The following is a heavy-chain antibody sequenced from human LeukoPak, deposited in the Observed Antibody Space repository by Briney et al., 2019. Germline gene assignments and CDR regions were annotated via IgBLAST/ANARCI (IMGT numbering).Heavy chain of an antibody. Sequence: GGSLRLSCAASGFTFSSYSMNWVRQAPGKGLEWVSSISSSSSYIYYADSVKGRFTISRDNAKNSLYLQMNSLRAEDTAVYYCARSRFLMERDYYYGMDVWGQGTTVTVSS. J-gene: IGHJ6*02. V-gene: IGHV3-21*01. CDR3: ARSRFLMERDYYYGMDV. CDR2: ISSSSSYI. CDR1: GFTFSSYS. D-gene: IGHD3-3*01.